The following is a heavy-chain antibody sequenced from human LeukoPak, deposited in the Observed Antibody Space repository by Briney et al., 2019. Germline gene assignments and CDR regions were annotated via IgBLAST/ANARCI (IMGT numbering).Heavy chain of an antibody. V-gene: IGHV3-33*06. J-gene: IGHJ5*02. D-gene: IGHD4-23*01. CDR2: IWYDGNNK. Sequence: GGSLRLSCAASGFTFSSYGMHWVRQAPGKGLEWVAVIWYDGNNKYYADSVKGRFTISRDNSKNTLYLQMNSLRAEDTAVYYCAKPPFARGNVWFDPWGQGTLVTVSS. CDR3: AKPPFARGNVWFDP. CDR1: GFTFSSYG.